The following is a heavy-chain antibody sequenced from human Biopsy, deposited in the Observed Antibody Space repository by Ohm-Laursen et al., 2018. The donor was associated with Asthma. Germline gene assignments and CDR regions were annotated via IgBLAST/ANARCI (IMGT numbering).Heavy chain of an antibody. CDR2: ISYDGSNK. J-gene: IGHJ6*02. D-gene: IGHD4-17*01. Sequence: SLRLSCAASGFTFSSYGMHWVRQAPGKGLEWVAVISYDGSNKYYADSVKGRFTIPRDNSKNTLYLQMNSLRAEDTAVYYCAREGGDYLSGYYYYYGMDVWGQGTTVTVSS. CDR3: AREGGDYLSGYYYYYGMDV. CDR1: GFTFSSYG. V-gene: IGHV3-30*03.